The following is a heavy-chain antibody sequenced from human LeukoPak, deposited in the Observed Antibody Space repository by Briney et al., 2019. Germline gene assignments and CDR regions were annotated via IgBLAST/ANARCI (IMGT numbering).Heavy chain of an antibody. V-gene: IGHV3-23*01. Sequence: GGSLRLSCAASGFTFSSYAISWVRQAPGKGLEWVSAISGSGDSTYYADSVKGRFTISRDNSKNTLFLQMNSLRAEDTAVYYCAKPLGAWELPPGGDYFFDYWGQGALVTVSS. CDR3: AKPLGAWELPPGGDYFFDY. CDR1: GFTFSSYA. J-gene: IGHJ4*02. CDR2: ISGSGDST. D-gene: IGHD1-26*01.